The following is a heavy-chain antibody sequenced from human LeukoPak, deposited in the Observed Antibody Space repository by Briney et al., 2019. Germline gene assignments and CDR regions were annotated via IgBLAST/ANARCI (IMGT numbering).Heavy chain of an antibody. J-gene: IGHJ4*02. CDR1: GGSISSGDYY. CDR3: AKSTYYDFWSGYFYYFDY. CDR2: ISGSGGST. V-gene: IGHV3-23*01. D-gene: IGHD3-3*01. Sequence: ETLSLTCTVSGGSISSGDYYWSWVRQAPGKGLEWVSAISGSGGSTYYADSVKGRFTISRDNSKNTLYLQMNSLRAEDTAVYYCAKSTYYDFWSGYFYYFDYWGQGTLVTVSS.